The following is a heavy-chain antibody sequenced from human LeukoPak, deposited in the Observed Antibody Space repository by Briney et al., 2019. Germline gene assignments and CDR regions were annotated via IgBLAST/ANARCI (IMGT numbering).Heavy chain of an antibody. J-gene: IGHJ3*02. D-gene: IGHD1-26*01. V-gene: IGHV4-59*01. CDR3: ARGISGSHGVDAFDI. CDR1: GGSISSYY. CDR2: IYYSGST. Sequence: SETLSLTCTVSGGSISSYYWSWIRQPPGKGLEWTGYIYYSGSTNYNPSLKSRVTISVDTSKNQFSLKLSSVTAADTAVYYRARGISGSHGVDAFDIWGQGTMVTVSS.